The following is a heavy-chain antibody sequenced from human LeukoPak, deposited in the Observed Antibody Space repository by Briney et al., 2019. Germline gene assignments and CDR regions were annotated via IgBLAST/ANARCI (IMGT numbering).Heavy chain of an antibody. J-gene: IGHJ4*02. V-gene: IGHV3-30*18. D-gene: IGHD2-15*01. CDR3: AKDHSRYCSGGSCWLGMGYFDY. CDR1: GFTFSSYG. Sequence: GGSLRLSCAASGFTFSSYGMHWVRQAPGKGLEWVAVISYDGSNKYYADSVKGRFTISRDNSKNTLYLQMNSLRAEDTAVYYCAKDHSRYCSGGSCWLGMGYFDYWGQGTLVTVSS. CDR2: ISYDGSNK.